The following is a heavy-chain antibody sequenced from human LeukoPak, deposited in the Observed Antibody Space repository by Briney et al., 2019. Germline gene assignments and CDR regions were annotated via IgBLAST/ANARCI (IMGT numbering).Heavy chain of an antibody. CDR2: ISTYNGNT. CDR1: GYTFSSYG. D-gene: IGHD6-19*01. CDR3: ARVQGYSSGWYYYYMDV. Sequence: GASLKVARKASGYTFSSYGISWVRQAHGQGLEWMGWISTYNGNTKYVQKFQGRVTMTTDTSTSTAYMELRSLRSDDTAVYYCARVQGYSSGWYYYYMDVWGKGTTVTFSS. V-gene: IGHV1-18*01. J-gene: IGHJ6*03.